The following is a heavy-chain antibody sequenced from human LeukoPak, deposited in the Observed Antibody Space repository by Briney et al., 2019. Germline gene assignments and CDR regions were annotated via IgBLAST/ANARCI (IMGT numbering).Heavy chain of an antibody. J-gene: IGHJ4*02. V-gene: IGHV1-18*01. CDR3: ARKSYDFWSGNFDY. Sequence: GASVKVSCKASGYTFTSYGISWVRQAPGQGLEWMGWISAYDGNTNYAQKLQGRVTMTTDTSTSTAYMELRSLRSDDTAVYYCARKSYDFWSGNFDYWGQGTLVTVSS. D-gene: IGHD3-3*01. CDR1: GYTFTSYG. CDR2: ISAYDGNT.